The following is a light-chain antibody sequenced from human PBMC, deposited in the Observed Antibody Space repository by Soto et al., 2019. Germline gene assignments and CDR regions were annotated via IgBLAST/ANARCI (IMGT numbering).Light chain of an antibody. V-gene: IGKV3-20*01. Sequence: IVLTQSPGTLSLSPGERATLSCRASQSVSSNLAWYQQKPGQAPRLLIYDISTRAAAIPARFSGSGSGTDFTLTVSRLEPEDFAVYYCQQYGSSPVAFGQGTKVDIK. CDR1: QSVSSN. CDR2: DIS. CDR3: QQYGSSPVA. J-gene: IGKJ1*01.